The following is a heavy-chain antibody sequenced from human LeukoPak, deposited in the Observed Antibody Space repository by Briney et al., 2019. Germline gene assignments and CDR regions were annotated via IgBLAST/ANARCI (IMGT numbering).Heavy chain of an antibody. CDR1: GFTFSSYA. Sequence: GGSLRLSCSASGFTFSSYAMHWVRQAPGKGLEYVSAISSNGGSTYYADSVKGRFTISRDNSKNTLYLQMNSLRAEDTAVYYCARYSNSGPIEYWGQGTLVTVSS. CDR3: ARYSNSGPIEY. D-gene: IGHD2-15*01. CDR2: ISSNGGST. V-gene: IGHV3-64*04. J-gene: IGHJ4*02.